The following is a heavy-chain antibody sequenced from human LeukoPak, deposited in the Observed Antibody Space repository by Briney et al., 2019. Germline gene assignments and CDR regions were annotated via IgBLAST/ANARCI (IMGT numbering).Heavy chain of an antibody. V-gene: IGHV1-69*01. CDR2: IIPIFGTA. D-gene: IGHD6-19*01. CDR3: ARGAVAGYNWFDP. J-gene: IGHJ5*02. CDR1: GGTFSSYA. Sequence: SVKVSCKAPGGTFSSYAISWVRQAPGQGLEWMGGIIPIFGTANYAQKFQGRVTITADESTSTAYMELSSLRSEDTAVYYCARGAVAGYNWFDPWGQGTLVTVSS.